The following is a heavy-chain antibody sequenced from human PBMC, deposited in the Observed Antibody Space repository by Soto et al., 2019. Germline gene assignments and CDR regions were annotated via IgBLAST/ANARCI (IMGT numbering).Heavy chain of an antibody. V-gene: IGHV2-5*02. CDR2: IYWDDDK. D-gene: IGHD2-15*01. CDR1: GFSLSTSGVG. J-gene: IGHJ4*02. Sequence: SGPTLVNPTQTLTLTCTFSGFSLSTSGVGVGWIRQPPGKALEWLALIYWDDDKRYSPSLKSRLTITKDTSKNQVVLTMTNMDPVDTATYYCAHKGDCSGGSCYPRDGYFDYWGQGTLVTVSS. CDR3: AHKGDCSGGSCYPRDGYFDY.